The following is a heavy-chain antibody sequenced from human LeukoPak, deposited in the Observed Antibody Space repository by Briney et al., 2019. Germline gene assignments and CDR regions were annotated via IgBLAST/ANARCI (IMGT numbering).Heavy chain of an antibody. Sequence: PGRSLRLSCAASGFTLSNYAMHWVRHAPGKGLEWVTVISTDGKDKKYADSVKGRFAISRDNSKNTLDLQMNSLRAEDTGVYYCAKDQKWGPADYYFDSWGQGTLVTVSS. J-gene: IGHJ4*02. V-gene: IGHV3-30*18. CDR1: GFTLSNYA. CDR3: AKDQKWGPADYYFDS. D-gene: IGHD2-2*01. CDR2: ISTDGKDK.